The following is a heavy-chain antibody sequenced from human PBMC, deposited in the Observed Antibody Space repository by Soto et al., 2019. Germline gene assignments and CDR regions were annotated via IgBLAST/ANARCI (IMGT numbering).Heavy chain of an antibody. CDR2: IDWEDDV. CDR3: ARIRQYSLYEGYGMDV. D-gene: IGHD2-21*01. V-gene: IGHV2-70*01. CDR1: GFSPSANTMC. Sequence: ESGPTLVNPTQTLTLTCTFSGFSPSANTMCVTWIRQPPGKALEWLALIDWEDDVYYNTSLRTRLTVSKGTSRNQVVLTMTNVDPVDTGTYYCARIRQYSLYEGYGMDVWGQGTTVTVSS. J-gene: IGHJ6*02.